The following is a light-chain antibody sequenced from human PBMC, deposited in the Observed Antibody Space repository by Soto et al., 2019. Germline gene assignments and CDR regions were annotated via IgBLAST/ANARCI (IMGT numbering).Light chain of an antibody. CDR2: VVT. CDR1: SSDVGAYYY. Sequence: QSALTQPASVSGSPGQSITISCTGASSDVGAYYYVSWYQHYPGKAPKLMIYVVTNRPSGVSNRFSGSKSGNTASLTISGLQAEDEADYYCSSYTSSSTYVFGTGTKVTVL. J-gene: IGLJ1*01. V-gene: IGLV2-14*01. CDR3: SSYTSSSTYV.